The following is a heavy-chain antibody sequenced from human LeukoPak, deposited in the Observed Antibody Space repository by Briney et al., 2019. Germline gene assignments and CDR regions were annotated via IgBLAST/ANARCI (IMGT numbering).Heavy chain of an antibody. J-gene: IGHJ4*02. CDR2: IKEDGSQK. Sequence: PGGSLRLSCAVSGLIFSKYWMTWVRQAPGKRLECVAKIKEDGSQKYYVDSVKGRFTISRDNAKNSLHLQMSSLRAEDTAVYYCARADWGSADYWGQGTLVTVSS. CDR3: ARADWGSADY. D-gene: IGHD7-27*01. CDR1: GLIFSKYW. V-gene: IGHV3-7*02.